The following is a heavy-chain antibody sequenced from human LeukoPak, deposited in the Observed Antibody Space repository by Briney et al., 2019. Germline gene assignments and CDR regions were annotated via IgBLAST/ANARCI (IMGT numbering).Heavy chain of an antibody. CDR1: GYTFTSYG. J-gene: IGHJ5*02. CDR3: ARDSKYYYDSAGSRFDP. CDR2: ISAYNGNT. Sequence: ASVKVSCKASGYTFTSYGISWVRQAPGQGLEWMGWISAYNGNTNYAQKLQGRVTMTTDTSTTTAYMELRSLRSDDTAVYYCARDSKYYYDSAGSRFDPWGQGTLVTVSS. V-gene: IGHV1-18*01. D-gene: IGHD3-22*01.